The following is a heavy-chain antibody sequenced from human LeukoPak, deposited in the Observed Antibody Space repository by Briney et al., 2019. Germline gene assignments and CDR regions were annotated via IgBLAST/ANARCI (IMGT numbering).Heavy chain of an antibody. CDR2: ISSSGSTI. CDR3: AELGITMIGGV. CDR1: GFTFSSYE. J-gene: IGHJ6*04. V-gene: IGHV3-48*03. D-gene: IGHD3-10*02. Sequence: GGSLRLSCAASGFTFSSYEMNWVRQAPGKGLQWVSYISSSGSTIYYADSVKGRFTISRDNAKNSLYLQMNSLRAEDTAVYYCAELGITMIGGVWGKGTTVSISS.